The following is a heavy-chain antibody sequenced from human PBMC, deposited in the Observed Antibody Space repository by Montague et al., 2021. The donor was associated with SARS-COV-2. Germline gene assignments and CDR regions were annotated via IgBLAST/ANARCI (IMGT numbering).Heavy chain of an antibody. J-gene: IGHJ4*02. V-gene: IGHV3-33*01. CDR3: ARDPAPYYYDSSGYYGY. D-gene: IGHD3-22*01. CDR1: GFTFSSYG. Sequence: SLRLSCAASGFTFSSYGMHWVRQAPGKGLEWVPVIWYDGSNKYYADSVKGRFTISRDNSKNTLYLQMNSLRAEDTAVYYCARDPAPYYYDSSGYYGYWGQGTLVTVSA. CDR2: IWYDGSNK.